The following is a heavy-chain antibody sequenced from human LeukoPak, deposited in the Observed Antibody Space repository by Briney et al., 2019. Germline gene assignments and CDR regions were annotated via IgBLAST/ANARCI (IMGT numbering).Heavy chain of an antibody. V-gene: IGHV3-23*01. CDR1: GFTFSSYA. D-gene: IGHD6-13*01. CDR3: AKVSYSSSWYYFVY. J-gene: IGHJ4*02. CDR2: ISGSGGST. Sequence: GGSLRLSCAASGFTFSSYAMSWVRQAPGKGLEWVSAISGSGGSTYYADSVKGRLTISRDNSKNTLYLQMNSLRAEDTAVYYCAKVSYSSSWYYFVYWGQGTLVTVSS.